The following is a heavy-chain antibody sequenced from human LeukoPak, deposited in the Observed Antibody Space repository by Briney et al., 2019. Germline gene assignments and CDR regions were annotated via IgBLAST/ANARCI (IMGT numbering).Heavy chain of an antibody. D-gene: IGHD3-22*01. CDR1: GFTFSNYW. V-gene: IGHV3-7*01. Sequence: GGSLRLSCAASGFTFSNYWMTWVRQAPGKGLERVANIKEGGSEKYYVDSVKGRFTISRDNAKNSAFLQMNSLRAEDTAVYYCARVDSAEKRDFDYWGQGTLVTVSS. CDR3: ARVDSAEKRDFDY. J-gene: IGHJ4*02. CDR2: IKEGGSEK.